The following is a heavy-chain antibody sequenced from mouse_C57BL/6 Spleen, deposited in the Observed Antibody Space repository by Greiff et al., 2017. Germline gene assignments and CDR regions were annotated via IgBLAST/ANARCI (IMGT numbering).Heavy chain of an antibody. CDR2: INPSSGYT. CDR1: GYTFTSYT. J-gene: IGHJ3*01. V-gene: IGHV1-4*01. D-gene: IGHD2-5*01. CDR3: AEGSNLAWFAY. Sequence: QVQLQQSGAELARPGASVKMSCKASGYTFTSYTMHWVKQRPGQGLEWIGYINPSSGYTKYNQKFKDKATLTADKSSSTAYMQLSSLTSEDSAVYYCAEGSNLAWFAYWGQGTLVTVSA.